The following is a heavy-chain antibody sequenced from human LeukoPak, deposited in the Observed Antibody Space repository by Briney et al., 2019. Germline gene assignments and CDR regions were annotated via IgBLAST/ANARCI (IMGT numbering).Heavy chain of an antibody. CDR2: IYYSGST. J-gene: IGHJ4*02. CDR3: VRTISDGSGDY. V-gene: IGHV4-59*01. CDR1: GGSISSYY. D-gene: IGHD3-10*01. Sequence: SETLSLTCTVSGGSISSYYWSWIRQPPGKGLEWIGYIYYSGSTNYNPSLKSRVTISVDTSKNQFSLKLSSVTAADTAVYYCVRTISDGSGDYWGQGTLVTVSA.